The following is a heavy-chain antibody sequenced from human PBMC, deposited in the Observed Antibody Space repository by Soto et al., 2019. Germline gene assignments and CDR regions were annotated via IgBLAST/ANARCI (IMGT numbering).Heavy chain of an antibody. V-gene: IGHV3-23*01. CDR3: ARDRSYYDSSGSYSPPY. D-gene: IGHD3-22*01. CDR2: ISGSAATT. Sequence: GGSLRLSCAASGFTFSSYAMNWVRQAPGKGLEWVSAISGSAATTHFADSVKGRFTISRDNSKNMLYLQMNSLRAEDTAVYYCARDRSYYDSSGSYSPPYWGQGTLVTVSS. CDR1: GFTFSSYA. J-gene: IGHJ4*02.